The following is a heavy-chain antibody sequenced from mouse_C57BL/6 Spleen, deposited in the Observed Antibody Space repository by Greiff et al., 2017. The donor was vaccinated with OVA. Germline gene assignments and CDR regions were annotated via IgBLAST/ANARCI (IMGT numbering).Heavy chain of an antibody. CDR1: GYTFTDHI. Sequence: QVQLQQSGAELASPGASVTLSCKASGYTFTDHIMYWVKKRPGQGLEWIGRIYPVSGDTNYNQKFMGKATFSVERSSSTVYMVLNNLSSEDPADYYGRRNDYGSPYDFDYWGQGTTLTVSS. J-gene: IGHJ2*01. CDR3: RRNDYGSPYDFDY. CDR2: IYPVSGDT. V-gene: IGHV1-11*01. D-gene: IGHD1-1*01.